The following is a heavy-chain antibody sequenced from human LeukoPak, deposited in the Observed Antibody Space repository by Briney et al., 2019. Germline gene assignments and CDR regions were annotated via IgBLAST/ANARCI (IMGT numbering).Heavy chain of an antibody. D-gene: IGHD3-3*01. V-gene: IGHV4-38-2*02. CDR1: GCSISSGYY. CDR3: ARDYDFWSGPILYFDY. CDR2: IYHSGST. J-gene: IGHJ4*02. Sequence: PSETLSLTCTVSGCSISSGYYWGWIRQPPGQGLEWIGSIYHSGSTYYNPSLKSRVTISVDTSKNQFSLKLSSVTAADTAVYYCARDYDFWSGPILYFDYWGQGTLVTVSS.